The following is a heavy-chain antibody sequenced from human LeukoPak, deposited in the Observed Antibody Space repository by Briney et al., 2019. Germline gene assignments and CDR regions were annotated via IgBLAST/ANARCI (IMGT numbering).Heavy chain of an antibody. V-gene: IGHV7-4-1*02. D-gene: IGHD6-19*01. CDR2: INTNTGNP. J-gene: IGHJ4*02. CDR3: ARAAYSSGWYTVWAIY. Sequence: ASVKVSCKASGGTFSSYAMNWVRQAPGQGLEWMGWINTNTGNPTYAQGFTGRFVFSLDTSASTAYLQISSLKAEDTAVYYCARAAYSSGWYTVWAIYWGQGTLVTVSS. CDR1: GGTFSSYA.